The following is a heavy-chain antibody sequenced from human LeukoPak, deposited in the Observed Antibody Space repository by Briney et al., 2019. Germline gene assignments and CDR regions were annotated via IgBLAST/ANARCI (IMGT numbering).Heavy chain of an antibody. J-gene: IGHJ4*02. V-gene: IGHV4-59*01. CDR3: VRGRYCAGGGCRLFDF. CDR2: IFYGGNT. CDR1: GGSISGYF. Sequence: SETLSLTCSVSGGSISGYFWSWIREPPGRGLEWIGYIFYGGNTKYNPSLTSRVAMSADASKNQYSLSLSSVTAADTAIYYCVRGRYCAGGGCRLFDFWGQGTLVGVSS. D-gene: IGHD2-8*02.